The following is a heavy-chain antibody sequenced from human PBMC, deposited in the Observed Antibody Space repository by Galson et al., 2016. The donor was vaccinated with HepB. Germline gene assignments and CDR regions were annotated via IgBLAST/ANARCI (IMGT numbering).Heavy chain of an antibody. CDR1: GGSTSRYY. CDR3: ARGEEEALLGYCSTTDCIRGAFDL. J-gene: IGHJ3*01. CDR2: INYSESP. Sequence: SETLSLTCIISGGSTSRYYWSWIRQSPGKGLQWIGHINYSESPNYNPSLKSRVTISVDKSENHFSLNLTSVTAADTALYFCARGEEEALLGYCSTTDCIRGAFDLWGRGTMVTVSS. D-gene: IGHD2-2*01. V-gene: IGHV4-59*01.